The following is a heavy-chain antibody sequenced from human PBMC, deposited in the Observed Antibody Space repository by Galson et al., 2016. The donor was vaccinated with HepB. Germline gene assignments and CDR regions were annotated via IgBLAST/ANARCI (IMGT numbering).Heavy chain of an antibody. D-gene: IGHD5-12*01. CDR3: ARVATSYYWYFDL. Sequence: TVSPICTVSGGSISSAGYYWSWIRQHPGKGLEWFGYIYYSESTYYNPSLKSRVTISVDTSKNQFSLKLSSVTAADKAVYYCARVATSYYWYFDLWGRGTLVTVSS. CDR2: IYYSEST. CDR1: GGSISSAGYY. V-gene: IGHV4-31*03. J-gene: IGHJ2*01.